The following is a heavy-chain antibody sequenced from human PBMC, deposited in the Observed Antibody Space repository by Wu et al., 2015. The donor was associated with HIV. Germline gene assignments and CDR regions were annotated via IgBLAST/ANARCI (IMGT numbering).Heavy chain of an antibody. CDR2: FERKFGGT. V-gene: IGHV1-24*01. CDR3: TTPLGSGFDP. J-gene: IGHJ5*02. CDR1: GYSLSELS. D-gene: IGHD2-15*01. Sequence: QVQLLQSGAEVKKPGASVKVSCYVSGYSLSELSMHWVRQSPGKGLEYMGDFERKFGGTFYTQKFQGRVTMTEDTSSDTAHMELSNLSAEDTAVYYCTTPLGSGFDPWGQGTLVTVSS.